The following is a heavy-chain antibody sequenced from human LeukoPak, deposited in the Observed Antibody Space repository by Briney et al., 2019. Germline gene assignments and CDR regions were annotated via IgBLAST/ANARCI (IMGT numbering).Heavy chain of an antibody. V-gene: IGHV4-34*01. CDR1: GGSFSGYY. D-gene: IGHD2-2*01. CDR2: INHSGST. Sequence: SETLSLTCAVYGGSFSGYYWSWIRQPPGKGLEWIGEINHSGSTNYNPYLKSPVTISVDTSKNQYSLKLSSVTAADTAVYYCARGDCSSTSCYSYYWGQGTLVTVSS. CDR3: ARGDCSSTSCYSYY. J-gene: IGHJ4*02.